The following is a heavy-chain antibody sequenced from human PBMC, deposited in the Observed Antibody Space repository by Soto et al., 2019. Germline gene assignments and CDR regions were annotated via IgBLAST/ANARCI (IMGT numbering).Heavy chain of an antibody. CDR2: IYYSGST. V-gene: IGHV4-39*01. Sequence: PSETLSLTCTVSGGSISSSSYYWGWIRQPPGKGLEWIGSIYYSGSTYYNPSLKSRVTISVDTSKNQFSLKLSSVTAADTAVYYCARLCTEGKVATLTRLNWFDPWGQGTLVTVSS. CDR1: GGSISSSSYY. J-gene: IGHJ5*02. CDR3: ARLCTEGKVATLTRLNWFDP. D-gene: IGHD3-10*02.